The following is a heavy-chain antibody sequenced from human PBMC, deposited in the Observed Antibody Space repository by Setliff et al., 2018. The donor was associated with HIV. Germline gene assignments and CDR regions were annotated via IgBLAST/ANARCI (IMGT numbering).Heavy chain of an antibody. CDR3: ARGGGFWSGQLDY. J-gene: IGHJ4*02. V-gene: IGHV4-34*01. Sequence: SETLSLTCAVYGGSFSGHYWTWIRQPPGKGLEWIGEISHSGLSNFNPSLKSRLSIPVDTPKNQFSLKLTSVTATDTAVYYCARGGGFWSGQLDYWGQGTLVTVSS. D-gene: IGHD3-3*01. CDR1: GGSFSGHY. CDR2: ISHSGLS.